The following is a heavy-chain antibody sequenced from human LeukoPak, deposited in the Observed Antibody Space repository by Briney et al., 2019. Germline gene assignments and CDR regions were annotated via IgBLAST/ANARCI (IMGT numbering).Heavy chain of an antibody. J-gene: IGHJ2*01. CDR2: ISGDSNTI. V-gene: IGHV3-48*02. Sequence: GGSLRLSCAASGFTFSTYSMNWVRQAPGERMEWLSYISGDSNTIYYADSVKGRFTMSRDNAKTSLYLQMNTLRDEDTAVYYCARDRAAPTWFFDLWGRGTLVLVSS. CDR1: GFTFSTYS. CDR3: ARDRAAPTWFFDL. D-gene: IGHD2-15*01.